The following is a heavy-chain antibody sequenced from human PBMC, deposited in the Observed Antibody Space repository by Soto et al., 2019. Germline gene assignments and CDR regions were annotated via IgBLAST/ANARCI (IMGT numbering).Heavy chain of an antibody. CDR3: AIGLYYYDSSGYYYDYYGMDV. J-gene: IGHJ6*02. CDR2: IYPGDSDT. CDR1: GYSFTSYW. D-gene: IGHD3-22*01. V-gene: IGHV5-51*01. Sequence: PGESLKISCKGSGYSFTSYWSGWVRQMPGKGLEWMGIIYPGDSDTRYSPSFQGQVTISADKSISTAYLQWSSLKASDTAMYYCAIGLYYYDSSGYYYDYYGMDVWGQGTTVTVSS.